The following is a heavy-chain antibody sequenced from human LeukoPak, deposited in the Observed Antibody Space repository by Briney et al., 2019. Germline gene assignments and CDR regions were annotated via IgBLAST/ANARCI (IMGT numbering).Heavy chain of an antibody. V-gene: IGHV3-21*01. Sequence: GESLRLSCAASGFTFSSYSMNWVRQAPGKGLEWVSSISSSSSYIYYADSVKGRFTISRDNAKNSLYLQMNSLRAEDTAVYYCARDAHDAFDIWGQGTMVTVSS. CDR2: ISSSSSYI. CDR3: ARDAHDAFDI. CDR1: GFTFSSYS. J-gene: IGHJ3*02.